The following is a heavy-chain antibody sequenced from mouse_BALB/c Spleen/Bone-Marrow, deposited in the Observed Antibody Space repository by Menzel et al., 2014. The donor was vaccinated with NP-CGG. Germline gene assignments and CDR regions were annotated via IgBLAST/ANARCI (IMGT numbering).Heavy chain of an antibody. CDR3: ARLGYYGWFAY. Sequence: VQLKESGGGLVQPGGSLKLSCAASGFDFSRYWMSWVRPAPGKGLQWIGEINPESNTINYTPSLKDKFIISRDNAKNTLYLQMSKVRSEDTALYCCARLGYYGWFAYWGQGTLVTVSA. V-gene: IGHV4-1*02. D-gene: IGHD2-3*01. CDR2: INPESNTI. CDR1: GFDFSRYW. J-gene: IGHJ3*01.